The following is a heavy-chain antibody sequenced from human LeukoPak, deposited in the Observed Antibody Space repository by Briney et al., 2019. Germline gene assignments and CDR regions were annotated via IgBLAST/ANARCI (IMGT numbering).Heavy chain of an antibody. J-gene: IGHJ4*02. D-gene: IGHD5-24*01. CDR3: ARSRDGYKFPFE. Sequence: ASVKVSCKASGYTFTSYDINWVRQATGQGLEWMGWMNPNSGNTGYAQKFQGRVTMTRNTSISTAYMELSGLRSEDTAVYYCARSRDGYKFPFEWGQGTLVTVSS. CDR2: MNPNSGNT. CDR1: GYTFTSYD. V-gene: IGHV1-8*01.